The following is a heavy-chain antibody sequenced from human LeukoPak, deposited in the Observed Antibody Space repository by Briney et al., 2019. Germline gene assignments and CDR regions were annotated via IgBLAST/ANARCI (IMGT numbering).Heavy chain of an antibody. Sequence: PGGSLRLSCAASEFTFSSYAMNWVRQAPGKGLEWVSSISGSGDSTYYTDSVKGRFTISRDNAENTLYLQMNSQRPEDTAVYFCARGGFKYNYYDALDVWGPGTTVTVSS. J-gene: IGHJ6*02. CDR1: EFTFSSYA. CDR3: ARGGFKYNYYDALDV. V-gene: IGHV3-23*01. CDR2: ISGSGDST. D-gene: IGHD2-15*01.